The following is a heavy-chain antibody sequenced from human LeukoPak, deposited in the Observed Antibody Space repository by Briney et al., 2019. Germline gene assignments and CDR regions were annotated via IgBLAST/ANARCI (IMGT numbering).Heavy chain of an antibody. CDR2: IYTSGST. V-gene: IGHV4-61*02. CDR1: GGSISSGSYY. D-gene: IGHD3-22*01. J-gene: IGHJ5*02. Sequence: PSETLSLTCTVSGGSISSGSYYWSWIRQPAGKGLEWIGRIYTSGSTNYNPSLKSRVTISVDTSKNQFSLKLSSVTTADTGVYFCARGLVVGAGRLDPWGQGTLAIVSS. CDR3: ARGLVVGAGRLDP.